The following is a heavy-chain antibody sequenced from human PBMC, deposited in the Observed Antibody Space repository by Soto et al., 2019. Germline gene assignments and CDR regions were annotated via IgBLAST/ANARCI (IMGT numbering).Heavy chain of an antibody. CDR1: GGSISSGDYY. V-gene: IGHV4-30-4*01. D-gene: IGHD2-2*01. Sequence: PSETLSLTCTVSGGSISSGDYYWSWIRQPPGKGLEWIGYIYYSGSTYYNPSLKSRVTISVDTSKNQFSLKLSSVTAADTAVYYCARATIVLVPAAMVSHWFDPWGEGTPVTVS. CDR2: IYYSGST. J-gene: IGHJ5*02. CDR3: ARATIVLVPAAMVSHWFDP.